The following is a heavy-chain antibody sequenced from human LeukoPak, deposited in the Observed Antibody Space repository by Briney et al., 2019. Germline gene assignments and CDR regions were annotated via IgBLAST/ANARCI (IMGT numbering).Heavy chain of an antibody. J-gene: IGHJ3*02. CDR2: ISGDKGNT. CDR3: AREASYYDSSGYPLDAFDI. V-gene: IGHV1-18*01. CDR1: GYTFISYG. D-gene: IGHD3-22*01. Sequence: ASVKVSCKASGYTFISYGISWVRQAPGQGPEWMGWISGDKGNTNYAQKFQGRVTMTTDTSTSTAYMELRSLRSDDTAVYYCAREASYYDSSGYPLDAFDIWGQGTMVTVSS.